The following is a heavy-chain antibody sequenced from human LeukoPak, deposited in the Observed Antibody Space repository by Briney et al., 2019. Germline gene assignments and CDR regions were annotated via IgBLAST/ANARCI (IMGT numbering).Heavy chain of an antibody. J-gene: IGHJ4*02. CDR1: GGSISSHY. V-gene: IGHV4-59*08. CDR3: ARQTGSGLFILP. D-gene: IGHD3/OR15-3a*01. CDR2: IYYNGNT. Sequence: PLETLSLTCNVSGGSISSHYWSWIRQPPRTGVGWIGSIYYNGNTYYNRFLKSQVSISIDTSKNQFSLRLTSVTAAYSAVYYGARQTGSGLFILPGGQGTLVTVSS.